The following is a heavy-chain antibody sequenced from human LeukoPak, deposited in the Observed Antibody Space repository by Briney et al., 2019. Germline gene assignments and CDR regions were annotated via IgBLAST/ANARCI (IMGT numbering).Heavy chain of an antibody. D-gene: IGHD3-22*01. V-gene: IGHV4-38-2*02. CDR2: IYHSGST. CDR3: ARYYYDSVLFDY. CDR1: GYSISSGYY. Sequence: SSETLSLTCTVSGYSISSGYYWGWIRQPPGKGLEWIGYIYHSGSTYYNPSLKSRVTISVDRSKNQFSLKLSSVTAADTAVYYCARYYYDSVLFDYWGQGTLVTVSS. J-gene: IGHJ4*02.